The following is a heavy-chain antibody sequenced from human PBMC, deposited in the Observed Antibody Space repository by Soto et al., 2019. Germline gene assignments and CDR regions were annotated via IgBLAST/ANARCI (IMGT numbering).Heavy chain of an antibody. D-gene: IGHD3-3*01. V-gene: IGHV3-15*01. J-gene: IGHJ4*02. Sequence: GGSLRLSCAASGFTFSNAWMSWVRQAPGKGLEWVGRIKSKTDGGTTDYAAPVKGRFTISRDDSKNTLYLQMNSLKTEDTAVYYCTAYFGVVIDYFDYWGQGTLVTVSS. CDR1: GFTFSNAW. CDR2: IKSKTDGGTT. CDR3: TAYFGVVIDYFDY.